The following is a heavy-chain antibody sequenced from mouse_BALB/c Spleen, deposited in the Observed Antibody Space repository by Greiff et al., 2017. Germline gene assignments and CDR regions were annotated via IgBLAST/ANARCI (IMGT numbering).Heavy chain of an antibody. Sequence: EVKLVESGGGLVKPGGSLKLSCAASGFTFSDYYMYWVRQTPEKRLEWVATISDGGSYTYYPDSVKGRFTISRDNAKNILYLQMSSLKSEDTAMYYCAREGTTATGFAYWGQGTLVTVSA. CDR2: ISDGGSYT. V-gene: IGHV5-4*02. J-gene: IGHJ3*01. CDR3: AREGTTATGFAY. CDR1: GFTFSDYY. D-gene: IGHD1-2*01.